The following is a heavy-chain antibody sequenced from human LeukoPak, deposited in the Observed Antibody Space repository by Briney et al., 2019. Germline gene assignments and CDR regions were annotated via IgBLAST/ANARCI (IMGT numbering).Heavy chain of an antibody. D-gene: IGHD6-19*01. CDR2: IYYSGST. CDR1: GGSISSYY. Sequence: SETLSLTCTVSGGSISSYYWSWIRQPPGKGLEWIGYIYYSGSTNYNPSLKSRVTISVDTSKNQFSLKLSSVTAADTAVYYCARNGYSSGWTTQCYFDYWGQGTLVTVSS. J-gene: IGHJ4*02. CDR3: ARNGYSSGWTTQCYFDY. V-gene: IGHV4-59*01.